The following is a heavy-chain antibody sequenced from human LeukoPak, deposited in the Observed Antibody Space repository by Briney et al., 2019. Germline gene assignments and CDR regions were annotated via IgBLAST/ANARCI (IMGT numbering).Heavy chain of an antibody. D-gene: IGHD2-2*01. J-gene: IGHJ6*02. CDR3: ARVDPSHYYGMNV. Sequence: ASETLSLTCAVSDDSISSGGYSWSWIRQPPGQGLEWIGYIYHSGSTYYNPSLKSRVTISVDRSKNQFSLKLSSVTAADTAVYYCARVDPSHYYGMNVWGQGTTVTVSS. V-gene: IGHV4-30-2*01. CDR2: IYHSGST. CDR1: DDSISSGGYS.